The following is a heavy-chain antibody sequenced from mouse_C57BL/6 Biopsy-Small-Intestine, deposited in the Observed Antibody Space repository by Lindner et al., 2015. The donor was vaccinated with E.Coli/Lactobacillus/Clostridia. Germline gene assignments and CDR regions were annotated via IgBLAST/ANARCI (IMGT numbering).Heavy chain of an antibody. D-gene: IGHD1-1*01. CDR3: ARFYGSSYEYFDV. V-gene: IGHV1-54*01. Sequence: VQLQESGAELVRPGTSVKVSCKASGYVFSNYLIEWVNQRPGQGLEWIGVINPGSGGTNYNQKFKGKATLTVNKSSSAAYMELRSLTSVDSAVYYCARFYGSSYEYFDVWGTGTTVTVSS. CDR1: GYVFSNYL. CDR2: INPGSGGT. J-gene: IGHJ1*03.